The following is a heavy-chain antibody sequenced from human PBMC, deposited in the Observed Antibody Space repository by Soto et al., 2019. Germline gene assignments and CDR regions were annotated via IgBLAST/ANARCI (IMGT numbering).Heavy chain of an antibody. Sequence: LXLTFTVSGGSISSYYWSWIRQPAGKGLEWIGRIYTSGSTNYNPSLKSRVTMSVDTSKNQFSLKLSSVTAADTAVYYCARWGPYSWIDYWGQGTLVTVSS. CDR2: IYTSGST. J-gene: IGHJ4*02. CDR3: ARWGPYSWIDY. V-gene: IGHV4-4*07. CDR1: GGSISSYY. D-gene: IGHD1-20*01.